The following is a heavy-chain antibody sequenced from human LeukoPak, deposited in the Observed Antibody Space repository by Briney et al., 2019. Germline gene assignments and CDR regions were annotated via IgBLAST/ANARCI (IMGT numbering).Heavy chain of an antibody. V-gene: IGHV4-34*01. CDR1: GGSFSGYY. CDR2: INHSGNT. D-gene: IGHD2-15*01. Sequence: SETLSLTCAVYGGSFSGYYWSWIRQPPGKGLEWIGEINHSGNTNYNPSLKSRVTISVDTSKNQFSLKLSSVIAADTAVYYCARHCVVVVAATDWFDPWGQGTLVTVSS. CDR3: ARHCVVVVAATDWFDP. J-gene: IGHJ5*02.